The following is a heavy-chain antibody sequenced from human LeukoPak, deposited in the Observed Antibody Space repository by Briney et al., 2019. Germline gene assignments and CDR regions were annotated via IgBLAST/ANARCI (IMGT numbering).Heavy chain of an antibody. J-gene: IGHJ4*02. D-gene: IGHD3-10*01. CDR1: GFTFSTYG. Sequence: PGGSLRLSCAVSGFTFSTYGMHWVRQAPGEGLEWVAVIWYDGSNKYYADSVKGRFTISRDNSKNILYLAMDSLRAGDTALYYCVRGGGTAPSGISYSFDYWGQGTLVTVSS. CDR2: IWYDGSNK. CDR3: VRGGGTAPSGISYSFDY. V-gene: IGHV3-33*01.